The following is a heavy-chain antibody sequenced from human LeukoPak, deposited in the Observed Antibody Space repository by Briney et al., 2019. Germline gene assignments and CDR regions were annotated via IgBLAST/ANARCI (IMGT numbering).Heavy chain of an antibody. V-gene: IGHV3-23*01. CDR3: AKDPFVFESGSYLIDY. CDR2: ISMTGAST. CDR1: GFTFSGYA. J-gene: IGHJ4*02. Sequence: PGGSLRLSCAASGFTFSGYAMSWVRQGPGKGLEWVSGISMTGASTYYTDSVKGRFTISRDNSKKTLYLQMNSLRAEDTAVYYCAKDPFVFESGSYLIDYWGQGILVTVSS. D-gene: IGHD1-26*01.